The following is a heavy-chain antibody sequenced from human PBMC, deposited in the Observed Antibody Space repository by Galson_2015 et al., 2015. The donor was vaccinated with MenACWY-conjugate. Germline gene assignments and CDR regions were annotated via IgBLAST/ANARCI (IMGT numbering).Heavy chain of an antibody. V-gene: IGHV3-7*03. Sequence: SLRLPCAVSGFIFSRYWMHCVRQAPGKGVEWGADINPDGWEKYYADSVKGRFTISRDNVKNSLYLQMNSPRAEDTAVYYCASEDYYYDSSSRRKLSMDYWGQGTLVTVSS. CDR1: GFIFSRYW. CDR3: ASEDYYYDSSSRRKLSMDY. J-gene: IGHJ4*02. D-gene: IGHD3-22*01. CDR2: INPDGWEK.